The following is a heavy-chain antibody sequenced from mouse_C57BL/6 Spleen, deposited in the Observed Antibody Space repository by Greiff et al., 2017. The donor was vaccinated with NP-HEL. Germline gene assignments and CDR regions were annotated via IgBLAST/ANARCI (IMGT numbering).Heavy chain of an antibody. CDR3: ARYWDGYYERAMDY. CDR2: IYPRSGNT. D-gene: IGHD2-3*01. CDR1: GYTFTSYG. Sequence: QVQLQQSGAELARPGASVKLSCKASGYTFTSYGISWVKQRTGQGLEWIGEIYPRSGNTYYNEKFKGKATLTADKSSSTAYMELRSLTSEDSAVYFCARYWDGYYERAMDYWGQGTSVTVSS. J-gene: IGHJ4*01. V-gene: IGHV1-81*01.